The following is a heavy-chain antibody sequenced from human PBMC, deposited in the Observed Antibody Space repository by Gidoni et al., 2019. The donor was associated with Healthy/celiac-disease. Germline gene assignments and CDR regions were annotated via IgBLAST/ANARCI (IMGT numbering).Heavy chain of an antibody. Sequence: QVQLVQSGAEVKKPGSSVKVSCQASGGTFSSYAISWVRQAPGQGLEWMGGIIPIFGTANYAQKFQGRVTITADESTSTAYMELSSLRSEDTAVYYCARDKVVVVGAPVFGWFDPWGQGTLVTVSS. CDR2: IIPIFGTA. J-gene: IGHJ5*02. D-gene: IGHD2-15*01. CDR1: GGTFSSYA. V-gene: IGHV1-69*01. CDR3: ARDKVVVVGAPVFGWFDP.